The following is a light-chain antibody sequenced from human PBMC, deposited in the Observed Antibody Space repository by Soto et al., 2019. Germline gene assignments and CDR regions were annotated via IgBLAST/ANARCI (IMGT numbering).Light chain of an antibody. V-gene: IGKV3-20*01. CDR2: GVS. J-gene: IGKJ1*01. CDR1: QSVSSSY. Sequence: EIVLTQSPGTLSLSPGERATLSCRASQSVSSSYLAWYQQKPGQAPRLLMYGVSSRATGIPDRFSGSGSGTEFTLTISRLEPEDFAVYYCQQYCGSPTWTFGQGTKV. CDR3: QQYCGSPTWT.